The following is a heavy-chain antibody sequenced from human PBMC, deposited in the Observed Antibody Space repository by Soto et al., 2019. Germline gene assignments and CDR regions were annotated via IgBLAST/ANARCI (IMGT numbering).Heavy chain of an antibody. CDR1: GLTFSNYA. CDR3: AKNQERELPRVIDF. CDR2: MSGSSSTT. Sequence: GGSLRLSCATSGLTFSNYAMSWVRQAPGGGLEWVSSMSGSSSTTYYADSVRGRFTISRGRSKNTLYLQMSSLRAEDTALYYCAKNQERELPRVIDFWGQGTLVTVSS. V-gene: IGHV3-23*01. J-gene: IGHJ4*02. D-gene: IGHD1-7*01.